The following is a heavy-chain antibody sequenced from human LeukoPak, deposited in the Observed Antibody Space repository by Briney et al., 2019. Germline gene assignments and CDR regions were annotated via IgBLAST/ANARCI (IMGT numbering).Heavy chain of an antibody. D-gene: IGHD1-26*01. CDR3: AKEGGSYYGWFDP. Sequence: GGSLRLSCAASGFTVSRNYMSWVRQAPGKGLEWVSGISVSGGSTYYADSEKGRFTISRDNSKNTLYLQINSLRAEDTAVYYCAKEGGSYYGWFDPWGQGTLVTVSS. J-gene: IGHJ5*02. CDR2: ISVSGGST. V-gene: IGHV3-23*01. CDR1: GFTVSRNY.